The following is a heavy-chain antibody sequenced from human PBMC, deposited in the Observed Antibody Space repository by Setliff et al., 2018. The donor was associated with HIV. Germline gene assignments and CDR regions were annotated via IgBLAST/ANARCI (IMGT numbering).Heavy chain of an antibody. CDR3: AKGSGYYYFDN. CDR2: INQDGSEE. CDR1: EFRFSNYW. Sequence: GGSLRLSCVASEFRFSNYWMAWVRQAPGKGLEWVGNINQDGSEENYVDSVKGRFTISRDNAKKSLYLQMNSLRDEDTGLYYCAKGSGYYYFDNWGQGALVTVSS. V-gene: IGHV3-7*03. J-gene: IGHJ4*02. D-gene: IGHD3-22*01.